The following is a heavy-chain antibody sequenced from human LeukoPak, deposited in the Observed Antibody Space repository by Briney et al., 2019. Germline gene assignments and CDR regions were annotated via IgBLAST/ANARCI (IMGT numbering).Heavy chain of an antibody. V-gene: IGHV4-31*03. CDR2: IYYSGST. Sequence: SETLSLTCTVSGGSISSGGYYWSWIRQHPGKGLEWIGYIYYSGSTYYNPSLKSRVTISVDTSKNQFSLKLSSVTAADTAVYYCARAGGFFSPFGYWGQGTLVTISS. J-gene: IGHJ4*02. CDR1: GGSISSGGYY. D-gene: IGHD3-3*01. CDR3: ARAGGFFSPFGY.